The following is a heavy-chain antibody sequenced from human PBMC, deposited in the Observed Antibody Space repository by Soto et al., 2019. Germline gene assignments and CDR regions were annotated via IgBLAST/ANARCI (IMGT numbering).Heavy chain of an antibody. V-gene: IGHV3-74*01. CDR2: INSDGSST. Sequence: GGSLRLSCAASGFTFSSYWMHLVRQAPGKGLVWVSRINSDGSSTYYADSVKGRFTISRDNAKNTLYLQMTNMDPVDTATYYCAHRPAGVVVTAANWYDPWGQGTLVTVSS. J-gene: IGHJ5*02. CDR3: AHRPAGVVVTAANWYDP. D-gene: IGHD2-21*02. CDR1: GFTFSSYW.